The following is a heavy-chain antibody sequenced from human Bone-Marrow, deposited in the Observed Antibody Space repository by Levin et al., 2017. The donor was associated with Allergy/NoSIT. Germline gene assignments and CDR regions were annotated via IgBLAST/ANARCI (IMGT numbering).Heavy chain of an antibody. D-gene: IGHD2-2*02. CDR1: GFTFSDYW. V-gene: IGHV3-74*01. CDR3: ASGQYCSSTGGYTEEGLDYYYYYGMDV. J-gene: IGHJ6*02. CDR2: LNSDGSSK. Sequence: PGGSLRLSCAASGFTFSDYWMHWVRQAPGKGLVWVSRLNSDGSSKGYADSVKGQFTISRDNAKNTLYLEMNSLTAEDTAVYYRASGQYCSSTGGYTEEGLDYYYYYGMDVWGQGTTVTVSS.